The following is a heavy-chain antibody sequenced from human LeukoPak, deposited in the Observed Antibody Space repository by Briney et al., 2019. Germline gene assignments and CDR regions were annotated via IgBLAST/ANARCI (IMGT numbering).Heavy chain of an antibody. CDR1: GGSINSYY. CDR2: TYYSGST. V-gene: IGHV4-59*08. J-gene: IGHJ4*02. CDR3: ARYLPPRGQYSFDY. Sequence: PSETLSLTCTVSGGSINSYYWSWIRQPPGKGLEWIGYTYYSGSTNYNPSLRSRVTISVDTSKNQFSLKLSSVTAADTAVYYCARYLPPRGQYSFDYWGQGTLVTVSS. D-gene: IGHD3-10*01.